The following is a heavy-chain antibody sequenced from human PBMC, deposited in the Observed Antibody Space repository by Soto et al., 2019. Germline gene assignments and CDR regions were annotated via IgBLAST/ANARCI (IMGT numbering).Heavy chain of an antibody. V-gene: IGHV3-66*01. Sequence: GGSLRLSCAASGFTVSSNYMSWVRQAPGKGLEWVSVIYSGGSTYYADSVKGRFTISRDNSKNTLYLQMNSLRAEDTAVYYCARFIAVARDPGHMGVWGKGTTVTVSS. CDR2: IYSGGST. CDR1: GFTVSSNY. D-gene: IGHD6-19*01. J-gene: IGHJ6*03. CDR3: ARFIAVARDPGHMGV.